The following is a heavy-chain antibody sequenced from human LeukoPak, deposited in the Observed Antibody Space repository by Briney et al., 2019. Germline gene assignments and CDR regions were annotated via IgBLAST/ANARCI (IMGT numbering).Heavy chain of an antibody. D-gene: IGHD3-22*01. V-gene: IGHV3-23*01. CDR3: AKDRILSENYYDSSGPPGCFDY. CDR2: ISGSGGGT. J-gene: IGHJ4*02. CDR1: GFTFSSYA. Sequence: GGSLRLSCAASGFTFSSYAMSWVRQAPGKGLEWVSAISGSGGGTYYADSVKGRFTISRDNSKNTLYLQMNSLRAEDTAVYYCAKDRILSENYYDSSGPPGCFDYWGQGTLVTVSS.